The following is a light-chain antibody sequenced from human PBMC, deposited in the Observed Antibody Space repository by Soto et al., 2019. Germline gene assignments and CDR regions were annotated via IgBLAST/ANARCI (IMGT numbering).Light chain of an antibody. V-gene: IGLV2-8*01. CDR2: EVS. J-gene: IGLJ2*01. Sequence: QSALTQPPSASGSPGQSVTISCTGSSSDVGGYNYVSWYQQHPGKAPKLMIYEVSKRPSGVPDRLSGSKSGNTASLTVSGLQAEDEADYYCSSYRGSNTDVFGRGTKLTVL. CDR1: SSDVGGYNY. CDR3: SSYRGSNTDV.